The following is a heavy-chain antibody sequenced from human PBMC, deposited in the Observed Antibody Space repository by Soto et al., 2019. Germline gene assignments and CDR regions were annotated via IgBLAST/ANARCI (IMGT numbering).Heavy chain of an antibody. CDR2: ISASGGGT. D-gene: IGHD6-6*01. V-gene: IGHV3-23*01. J-gene: IGHJ4*02. CDR1: EFTFSSYA. CDR3: AKSLKTYTSSPVDY. Sequence: EVQLLQSGGGLVQPGGSLRLSCAAYEFTFSSYAMSWVRQAPGKGLEWVSGISASGGGTDYTDSVKGRFTISRDNSKSTLYLQMNSLRAEDTAEYYCAKSLKTYTSSPVDYWGQGTRVTVSS.